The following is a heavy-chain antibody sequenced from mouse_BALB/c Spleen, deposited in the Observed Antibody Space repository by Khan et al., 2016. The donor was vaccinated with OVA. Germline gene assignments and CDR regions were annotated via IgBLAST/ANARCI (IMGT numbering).Heavy chain of an antibody. D-gene: IGHD2-1*01. V-gene: IGHV1-77*01. CDR2: IYPGSGST. CDR3: AKIYYCNSYAMDY. CDR1: GYTFTDYV. Sequence: QVQLKESGPELVKPGASVKMSCKASGYTFTDYVISWVKQRTGQGLEWIGEIYPGSGSTYYNEKFKGKATPTADKSSNTAYMQLSSLTSEDSAVYFCAKIYYCNSYAMDYWGQGTSVTVSS. J-gene: IGHJ4*01.